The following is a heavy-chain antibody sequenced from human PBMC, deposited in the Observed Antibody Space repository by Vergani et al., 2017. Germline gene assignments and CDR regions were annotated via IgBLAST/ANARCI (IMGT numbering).Heavy chain of an antibody. D-gene: IGHD6-19*01. V-gene: IGHV4-39*01. Sequence: QLQLQELGPGLVKPSETLSLTCTVSGGSISSSSYYWGWIRQPPGKGLEWLGSIYYSGSTYYNPSLKGRVTISVDTSKNQFCLKLSSVTAADTAVYYCAGQLSVLAVAGLYFFDYWSQGTLVSVSS. J-gene: IGHJ4*02. CDR2: IYYSGST. CDR3: AGQLSVLAVAGLYFFDY. CDR1: GGSISSSSYY.